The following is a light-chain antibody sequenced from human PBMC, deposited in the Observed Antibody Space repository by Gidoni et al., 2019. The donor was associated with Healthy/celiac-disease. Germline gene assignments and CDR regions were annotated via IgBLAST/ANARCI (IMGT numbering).Light chain of an antibody. V-gene: IGKV3-15*01. CDR2: GAS. CDR1: QSVSSN. Sequence: IVLTHPPATLSVSPGERATLSCRASQSVSSNLAWYQQTPGQAPRLLIYGASTRATGIPAMFSGSGSGTEFTLTISSLQSEDFAVYYCQQYNNWPPTFGQGTKVEIK. CDR3: QQYNNWPPT. J-gene: IGKJ1*01.